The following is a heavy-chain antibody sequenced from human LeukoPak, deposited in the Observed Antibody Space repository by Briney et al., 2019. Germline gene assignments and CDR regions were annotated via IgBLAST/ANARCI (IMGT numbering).Heavy chain of an antibody. V-gene: IGHV4-34*01. Sequence: SETLSLTCAVYGGSFSGYYWSWIRQPPGKGLEWIGEINHSGSTNYNPSLKGRVTISVDTSKNQFSLKLSSVTAADTAVYYCARGSKSWLLRRFDYWGQGTLVTVSS. CDR1: GGSFSGYY. CDR3: ARGSKSWLLRRFDY. D-gene: IGHD3-22*01. CDR2: INHSGST. J-gene: IGHJ4*02.